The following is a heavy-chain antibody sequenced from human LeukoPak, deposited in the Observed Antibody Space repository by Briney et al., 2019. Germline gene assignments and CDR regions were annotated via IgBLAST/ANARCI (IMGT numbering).Heavy chain of an antibody. Sequence: SETLSLTCAVSGDSVSSNYWSWIPEPPGRGLEWIGYIYYSDNTNYNPSLKSRVTISLDTSKNQFSLKVSSVTAADTAVYYCARGRAFDPWGQGTLVTVSS. CDR3: ARGRAFDP. CDR1: GDSVSSNY. CDR2: IYYSDNT. V-gene: IGHV4-59*02. J-gene: IGHJ5*02.